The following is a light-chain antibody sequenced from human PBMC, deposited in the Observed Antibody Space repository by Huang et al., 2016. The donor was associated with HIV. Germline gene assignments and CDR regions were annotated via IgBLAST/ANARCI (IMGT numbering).Light chain of an antibody. V-gene: IGKV3-11*01. CDR3: QQRGDWPFT. CDR1: QSVSNY. J-gene: IGKJ5*01. CDR2: DAF. Sequence: EIVLTQSPATLSFSPGDRATLSCRASQSVSNYLAWYQQRPGQAPRLLIFDAFNRANGIPVVFRGRGSGIDFTLTIHSLEPTDSALYDGQQRGDWPFTFGQGTRLEIK.